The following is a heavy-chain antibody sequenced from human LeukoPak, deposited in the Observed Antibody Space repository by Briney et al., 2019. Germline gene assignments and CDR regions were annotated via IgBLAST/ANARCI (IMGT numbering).Heavy chain of an antibody. CDR1: EFTFSRYW. CDR2: IKQDGSEK. J-gene: IGHJ4*02. CDR3: ARDRERYFDWLPPSFDY. D-gene: IGHD3-9*01. V-gene: IGHV3-7*01. Sequence: GGSLRLSCAASEFTFSRYWMSWVRQAPGKGLEWVANIKQDGSEKYYVDSVKGRFTISRDNAKNSLYLQMNSLRAEDTAVYYCARDRERYFDWLPPSFDYWGQGTLVTVSS.